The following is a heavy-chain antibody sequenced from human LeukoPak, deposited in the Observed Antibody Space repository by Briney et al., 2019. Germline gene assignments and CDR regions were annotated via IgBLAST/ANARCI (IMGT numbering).Heavy chain of an antibody. CDR3: AKGGPYSSSWGGKFDH. CDR2: ISGSGDRT. D-gene: IGHD6-13*01. V-gene: IGHV3-23*01. Sequence: GGSLRLSCAASGFTFSSYAMNWVRQAPGKGLEWVSSISGSGDRTYYADSVNGRFTISRDNSKNTLYLQMNSLRAEDTAIYYGAKGGPYSSSWGGKFDHWGQGTLVTVSS. CDR1: GFTFSSYA. J-gene: IGHJ4*02.